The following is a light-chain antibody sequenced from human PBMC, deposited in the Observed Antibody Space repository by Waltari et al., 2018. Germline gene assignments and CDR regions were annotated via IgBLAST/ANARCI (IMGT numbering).Light chain of an antibody. CDR2: VAS. V-gene: IGKV1-9*01. CDR3: QQLNSFPIT. Sequence: DIQLTQSPSFLSASVGDRFTITCRTSQGISNYLAWYQQKPGKAPKLLIYVASTLQSGVPSTFSGSGSGTEFTLTISSLQPEDFATYYCQQLNSFPITFGQGTRLEIK. CDR1: QGISNY. J-gene: IGKJ5*01.